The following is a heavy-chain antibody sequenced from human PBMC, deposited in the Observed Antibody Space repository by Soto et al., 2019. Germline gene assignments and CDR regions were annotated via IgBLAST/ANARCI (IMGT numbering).Heavy chain of an antibody. CDR3: TRERFLEWLLAHDAFHI. V-gene: IGHV3-49*03. CDR1: VFTFGDYA. D-gene: IGHD3-3*01. J-gene: IGHJ3*02. Sequence: SLRLSCTSSVFTFGDYAMSCFRHSPGKWLEWVGFIRSKAYGGTTEYAASVKGRFTISRDDSKSIAYLQMNSLKTEDTAVYYCTRERFLEWLLAHDAFHIWGQGTMVTVS. CDR2: IRSKAYGGTT.